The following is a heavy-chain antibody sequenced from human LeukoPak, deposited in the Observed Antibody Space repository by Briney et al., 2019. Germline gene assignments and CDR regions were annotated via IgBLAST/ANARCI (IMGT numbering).Heavy chain of an antibody. CDR2: INHSGST. Sequence: PSETLSLTCAVYGGPFSGYYWSWIRQPPGKGLEWIGEINHSGSTNYNPSLRSRVTISVDTSKNQFSLRLSSVTAADTAVYYCARGLFSGNPTSDWGQGTLVTVSS. D-gene: IGHD4-23*01. CDR1: GGPFSGYY. J-gene: IGHJ4*02. CDR3: ARGLFSGNPTSD. V-gene: IGHV4-34*01.